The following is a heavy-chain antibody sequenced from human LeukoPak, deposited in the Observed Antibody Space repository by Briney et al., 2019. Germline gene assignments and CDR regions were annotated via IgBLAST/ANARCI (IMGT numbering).Heavy chain of an antibody. CDR3: ARDFLLQGYYYGMDV. CDR2: IIPIFGTA. J-gene: IGHJ6*02. CDR1: GGTFSSYA. Sequence: SVNVSCKASGGTFSSYAISWVRQAPGQGLEWMGGIIPIFGTANYAQKFQGRVTITADESTSTAYMELSSLRSEDTAVYYCARDFLLQGYYYGMDVWGQGTTVTVSS. V-gene: IGHV1-69*13. D-gene: IGHD1-26*01.